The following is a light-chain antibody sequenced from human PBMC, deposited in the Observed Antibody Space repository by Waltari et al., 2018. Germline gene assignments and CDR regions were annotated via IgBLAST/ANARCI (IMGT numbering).Light chain of an antibody. Sequence: EIVLTQSPGTASLSPGERVTLSCRASQSVGRSSLAWYQQKPGQAHSLVIYRASRRATGIPDRLSGSGSGTDFGLTISRLEPEDFAVYYCQQHGTLPATFGQGTKVEIK. CDR1: QSVGRSS. J-gene: IGKJ1*01. CDR2: RAS. V-gene: IGKV3-20*01. CDR3: QQHGTLPAT.